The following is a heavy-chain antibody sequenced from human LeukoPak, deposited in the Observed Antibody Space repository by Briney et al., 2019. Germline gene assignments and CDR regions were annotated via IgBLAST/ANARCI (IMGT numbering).Heavy chain of an antibody. V-gene: IGHV5-51*01. D-gene: IGHD3-3*01. J-gene: IGHJ4*02. CDR1: GYSFTNYW. Sequence: GESLKISCQVSGYSFTNYWIGWVRQMPGKGLEWMGSIDPGDSDTRYSPSFQGQVTISADKSISTAYLQWSSLKASDTAMYYCARRYYDFWSGYYFDYWGQGTLVTVSS. CDR2: IDPGDSDT. CDR3: ARRYYDFWSGYYFDY.